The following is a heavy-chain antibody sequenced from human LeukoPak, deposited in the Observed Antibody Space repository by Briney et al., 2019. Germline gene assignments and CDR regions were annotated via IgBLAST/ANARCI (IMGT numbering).Heavy chain of an antibody. V-gene: IGHV1-69*05. CDR3: ARVPKVLDTAMPSYYCMDV. D-gene: IGHD5-18*01. CDR2: IIPIFGTA. J-gene: IGHJ6*03. CDR1: GGTFSSYA. Sequence: SVKVSCKASGGTFSSYAISWVRQAPGQGLEWMGGIIPIFGTANYAQKFQGRVTITTDESTSTAYMELSSLRSEDTAVYYCARVPKVLDTAMPSYYCMDVWGKGTTVTVSS.